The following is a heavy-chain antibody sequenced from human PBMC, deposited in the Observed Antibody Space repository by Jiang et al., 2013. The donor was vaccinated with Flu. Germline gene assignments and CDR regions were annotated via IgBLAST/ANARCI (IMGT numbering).Heavy chain of an antibody. CDR2: ST. CDR3: ARVSYSSSWPHDY. J-gene: IGHJ4*02. Sequence: STNYNPSLKSRVTMSVDTSKNQFSLKLSSVTAADTAVYYCARVSYSSSWPHDYWGQGTLVTVSS. D-gene: IGHD6-13*01. V-gene: IGHV4-4*07.